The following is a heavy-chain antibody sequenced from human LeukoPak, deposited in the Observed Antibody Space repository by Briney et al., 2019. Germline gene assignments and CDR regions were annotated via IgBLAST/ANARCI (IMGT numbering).Heavy chain of an antibody. V-gene: IGHV3-23*01. CDR2: ISGSGGSP. CDR3: ARDYTEAKYYDFWSGPYYFDY. Sequence: SGGSLRLSCAASGFTFSSYAMSWVRQAPGKGLEWVSAISGSGGSPYYADSVKGRFTISRDNSKNTLYLQMNSLRAEDTAVYYCARDYTEAKYYDFWSGPYYFDYWGQGTLVTVSS. CDR1: GFTFSSYA. J-gene: IGHJ4*02. D-gene: IGHD3-3*01.